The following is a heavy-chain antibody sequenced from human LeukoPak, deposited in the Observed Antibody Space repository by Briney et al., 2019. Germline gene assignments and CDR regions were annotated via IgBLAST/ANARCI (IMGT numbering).Heavy chain of an antibody. CDR1: GYTFTSYG. J-gene: IGHJ4*02. D-gene: IGHD3-3*01. Sequence: GASVKVSCKASGYTFTSYGISWVRQAPGQGLEWMGWISAYNGNTNYAQKLQGRVTMTTDTSTSTAYMELRSLRSDDTAVYYCARDGDFNTIFGVVIINYFDYWGQGTLVTVSS. CDR3: ARDGDFNTIFGVVIINYFDY. V-gene: IGHV1-18*01. CDR2: ISAYNGNT.